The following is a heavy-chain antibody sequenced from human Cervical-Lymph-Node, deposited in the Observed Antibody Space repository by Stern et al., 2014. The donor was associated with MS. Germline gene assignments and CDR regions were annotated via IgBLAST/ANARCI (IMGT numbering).Heavy chain of an antibody. CDR1: GFTFDEYG. Sequence: EVHLVESGGGVVRPGGSLRLSCATSGFTFDEYGMTWVRTAPGPRLEWVAGINLNGASTGDGDSVKGRFTVSRDSAKKSLYLEMNRLTAEDTAWYHCARADHGDYDGPGFYYYGMDVWGQGTTVTVSS. D-gene: IGHD4-17*01. J-gene: IGHJ6*02. CDR2: INLNGAST. V-gene: IGHV3-20*01. CDR3: ARADHGDYDGPGFYYYGMDV.